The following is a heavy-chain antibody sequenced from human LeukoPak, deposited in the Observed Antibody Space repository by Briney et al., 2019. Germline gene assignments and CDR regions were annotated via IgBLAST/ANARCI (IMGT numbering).Heavy chain of an antibody. CDR1: GGTFSSYA. CDR3: ARRPYYDFWSGYYRS. Sequence: SVKVSCKASGGTFSSYAISWVRQAPGQGLEWMGGIIPIFGTANYAQKFQGRVTITADESTSTAYMELSSLRSEDTAVYYCARRPYYDFWSGYYRSWGQGTLVTVSS. D-gene: IGHD3-3*01. J-gene: IGHJ5*02. V-gene: IGHV1-69*13. CDR2: IIPIFGTA.